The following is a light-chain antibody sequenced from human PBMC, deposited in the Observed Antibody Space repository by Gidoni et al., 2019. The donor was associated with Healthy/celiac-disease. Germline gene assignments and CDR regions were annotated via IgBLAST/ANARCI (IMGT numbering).Light chain of an antibody. V-gene: IGKV3-20*01. J-gene: IGKJ4*01. CDR3: QQYGSSPQGT. CDR1: QSVSSSY. CDR2: GAS. Sequence: EIVLTQSPGTLSLPPGERATLSCRASQSVSSSYLAWYQQKPGQAPRLLIYGASSRATGIPDRFSGSGSGTDFTLTISRLEPEDFAVYYCQQYGSSPQGTFGGGTKVEIK.